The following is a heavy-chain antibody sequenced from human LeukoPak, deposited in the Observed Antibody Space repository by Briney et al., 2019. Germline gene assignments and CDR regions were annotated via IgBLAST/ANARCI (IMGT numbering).Heavy chain of an antibody. D-gene: IGHD6-19*01. CDR3: ARDGSGFFDY. J-gene: IGHJ4*02. CDR2: ISYDGSNK. V-gene: IGHV3-30-3*01. CDR1: GFTFSSYA. Sequence: PGGSLRLSCAAFGFTFSSYAMHWVRQAPGKGLEWVAVISYDGSNKYYADSVKGRFTISRDNSKNTLYLQMNSLRAEDTAVYYCARDGSGFFDYWGQGTLVTVSS.